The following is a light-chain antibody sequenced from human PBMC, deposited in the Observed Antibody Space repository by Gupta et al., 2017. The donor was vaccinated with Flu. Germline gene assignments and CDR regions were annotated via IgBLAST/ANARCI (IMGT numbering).Light chain of an antibody. J-gene: IGLJ2*01. Sequence: SPGQTASITCSGDKLGDKYACWYQQKPGQSPVLGIYQDRKRPSGIPERFSGSNSGNTATLTISGTQAMDEADYYCQAWDSSTAVFGGGTKLTVL. CDR2: QDR. V-gene: IGLV3-1*01. CDR3: QAWDSSTAV. CDR1: KLGDKY.